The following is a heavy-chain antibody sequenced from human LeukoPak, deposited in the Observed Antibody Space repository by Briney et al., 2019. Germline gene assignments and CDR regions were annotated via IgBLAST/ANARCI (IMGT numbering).Heavy chain of an antibody. CDR2: IYYSGST. Sequence: SETLSLTCTVSGGSISNYYWSWIRQPPGKGLEWIGYIYYSGSTNYNPSLKSRVTISVDTSKNQFSLKLSAVTPAHTAVYYCARSLAGAGINWGQGTLVTVSS. V-gene: IGHV4-59*01. J-gene: IGHJ4*02. CDR3: ARSLAGAGIN. CDR1: GGSISNYY. D-gene: IGHD6-13*01.